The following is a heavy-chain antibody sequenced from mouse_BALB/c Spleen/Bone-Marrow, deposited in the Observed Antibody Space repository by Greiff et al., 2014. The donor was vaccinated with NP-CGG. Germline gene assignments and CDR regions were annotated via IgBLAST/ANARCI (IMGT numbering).Heavy chain of an antibody. CDR2: IHPNSGNT. D-gene: IGHD1-1*01. V-gene: IGHV1S130*01. Sequence: VKLVESGSVLVRPGASVKLSCKASGYTFTSSWMHWAKQRPGQGLEWIGEIHPNSGNTNYNEKFKGKATLTVDTSSSTAYVDLSSLTSEDSAVYYCANYYGSSSYWGRGTTLTVSS. CDR3: ANYYGSSSY. J-gene: IGHJ2*01. CDR1: GYTFTSSW.